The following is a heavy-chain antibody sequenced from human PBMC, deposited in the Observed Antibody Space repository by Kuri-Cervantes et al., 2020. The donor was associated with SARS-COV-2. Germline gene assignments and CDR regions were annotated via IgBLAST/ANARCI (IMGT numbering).Heavy chain of an antibody. CDR2: ISSSSSTI. CDR1: GFTFSSYS. Sequence: GGSLRLSCAASGFTFSSYSMNWVRQAPGKGLEWVSYISSSSSTIYYADSVKGRFTISRDNAKNSLYLQMNNLRDEDTAVYYCASWRNFDYGDYANYYYYGMDVWGQGTTVTVSS. V-gene: IGHV3-48*02. J-gene: IGHJ6*02. CDR3: ASWRNFDYGDYANYYYYGMDV. D-gene: IGHD4-17*01.